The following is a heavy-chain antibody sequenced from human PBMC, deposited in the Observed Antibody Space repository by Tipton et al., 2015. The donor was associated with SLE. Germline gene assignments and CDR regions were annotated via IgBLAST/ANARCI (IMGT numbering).Heavy chain of an antibody. Sequence: TLSLTCTVSGGSISSSSYYWGWIRQPPGKGLEWIGSIYYSGSTYYNPPLKSRVTISVDTSKNQFSLKLSSVTAADTAVYYCARLGAEDAFDIWGQGTMVTVSS. CDR1: GGSISSSSYY. CDR3: ARLGAEDAFDI. V-gene: IGHV4-39*01. D-gene: IGHD3-16*01. CDR2: IYYSGST. J-gene: IGHJ3*02.